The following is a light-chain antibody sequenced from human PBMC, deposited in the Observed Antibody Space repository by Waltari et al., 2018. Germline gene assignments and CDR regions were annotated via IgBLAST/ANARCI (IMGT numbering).Light chain of an antibody. CDR2: DDN. CDR1: SSDVGNYNL. J-gene: IGLJ3*02. Sequence: QSALTQPASESGSPGQSITISCTGPSSDVGNYNLVSWYQQYPGKAPKVMIYDDNRRPSGVSDRFSGSKSGNTASLTISGVQAEDEADYYCCSYAGSYTWVFGGGTKLTVL. CDR3: CSYAGSYTWV. V-gene: IGLV2-23*01.